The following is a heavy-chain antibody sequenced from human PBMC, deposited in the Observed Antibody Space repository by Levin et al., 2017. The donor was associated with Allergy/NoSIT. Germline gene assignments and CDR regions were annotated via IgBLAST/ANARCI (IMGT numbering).Heavy chain of an antibody. CDR2: IYHSGST. D-gene: IGHD5-18*01. CDR1: GGSISSSNW. J-gene: IGHJ4*02. CDR3: ARGVSGYSYGLDY. Sequence: SETLSLTCAVSGGSISSSNWWSWVRQPPGKGLEWIGEIYHSGSTNYNPSLKSRVTISVDKSNNQFSLKLNSVTAADTAVYYCARGVSGYSYGLDYWGQGTLVTVSS. V-gene: IGHV4-4*02.